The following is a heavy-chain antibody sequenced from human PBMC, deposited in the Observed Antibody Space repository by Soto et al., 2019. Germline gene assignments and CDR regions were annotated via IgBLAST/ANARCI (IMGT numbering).Heavy chain of an antibody. Sequence: GGSLRLSCASSGFTFSSYSMNWVRQAPGKGLEWVSSISSSSSYIYYADSVRGRFTISRDNAKNSLYLQMNSLRAEDTAVYYCARDQPGYSYGYGLGYWGQGTLVTVSS. J-gene: IGHJ4*02. CDR2: ISSSSSYI. CDR3: ARDQPGYSYGYGLGY. CDR1: GFTFSSYS. V-gene: IGHV3-21*01. D-gene: IGHD5-18*01.